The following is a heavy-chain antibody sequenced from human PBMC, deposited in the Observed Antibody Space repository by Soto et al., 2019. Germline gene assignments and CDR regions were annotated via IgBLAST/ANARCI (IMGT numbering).Heavy chain of an antibody. CDR2: IIPPFGTA. Sequence: GASVKVSCKASGGTFSSYAISWVRQAPGQGLEWMGGIIPPFGTADYAQKFQGRVTITADESTSTAYMELSSLRSEDTAVYYCARVREYSSSSGPYYFDYWGQGTLVTVSS. D-gene: IGHD6-6*01. CDR3: ARVREYSSSSGPYYFDY. CDR1: GGTFSSYA. V-gene: IGHV1-69*13. J-gene: IGHJ4*02.